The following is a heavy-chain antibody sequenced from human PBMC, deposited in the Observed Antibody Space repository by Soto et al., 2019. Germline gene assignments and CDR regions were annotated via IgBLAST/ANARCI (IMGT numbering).Heavy chain of an antibody. CDR2: IKSKTDGGTT. J-gene: IGHJ2*01. V-gene: IGHV3-15*01. CDR3: TTAGVVVVAATNWYFDL. CDR1: GFTFSNAW. Sequence: EVQLVESGGGLVKPGGSLRLSCAASGFTFSNAWMSWVRQAPGKGLEWVGRIKSKTDGGTTDYAAPMKGRFTISRDDSKNTLYLQMNSLKTEDTAVYYCTTAGVVVVAATNWYFDLWGRGTLVTVSS. D-gene: IGHD2-15*01.